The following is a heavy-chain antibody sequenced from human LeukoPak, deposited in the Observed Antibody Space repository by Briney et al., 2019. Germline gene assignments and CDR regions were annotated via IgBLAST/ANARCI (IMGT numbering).Heavy chain of an antibody. CDR2: ISSSSSYI. CDR1: GFTFSSYS. V-gene: IGHV3-21*01. J-gene: IGHJ6*02. Sequence: GGSLRLSCAASGFTFSSYSMNWVRQAPGKGLEWVSSISSSSSYIYYADSVKGRFTISRDNAKNSLYLQMNSLRAEDTAVYYRARRITIFGVVNYYYGMDVWGQGTTVTVSS. CDR3: ARRITIFGVVNYYYGMDV. D-gene: IGHD3-3*01.